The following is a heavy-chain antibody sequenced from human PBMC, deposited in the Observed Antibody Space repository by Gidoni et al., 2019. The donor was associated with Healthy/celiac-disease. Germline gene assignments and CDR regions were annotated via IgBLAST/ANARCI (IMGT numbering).Heavy chain of an antibody. CDR2: ISSSSSYI. Sequence: EVQLVESGGGLVKPGGSLRLSCPASGCTFSSYSMNWARQAPGKGLEWVSSISSSSSYIYYADSVKGRFTISRDNAKNSLYLQMNSLRAEDTAVYYCASGIAAAQMDYWGQGTLVTVSS. J-gene: IGHJ4*02. CDR1: GCTFSSYS. V-gene: IGHV3-21*01. CDR3: ASGIAAAQMDY. D-gene: IGHD6-13*01.